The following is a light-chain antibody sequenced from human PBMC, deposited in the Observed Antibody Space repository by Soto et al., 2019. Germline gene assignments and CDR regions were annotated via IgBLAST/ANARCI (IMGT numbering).Light chain of an antibody. V-gene: IGLV2-8*01. CDR1: SRDVGAYNF. J-gene: IGLJ1*01. CDR3: CSHGGSNNFYV. Sequence: QSALTQPPSASGSPGQSVTISCTGTSRDVGAYNFVSWYQQHPGKAPKLIIYEVSKRPSGVPDRFSASKSGNTASLTVSGLQAEDEADYYCCSHGGSNNFYVFGTGTKVTV. CDR2: EVS.